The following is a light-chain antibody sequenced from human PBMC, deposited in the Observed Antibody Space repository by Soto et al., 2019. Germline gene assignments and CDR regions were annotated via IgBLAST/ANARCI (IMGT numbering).Light chain of an antibody. V-gene: IGKV1-6*01. J-gene: IGKJ1*01. CDR3: LQDYNYPWT. CDR1: QGIRND. CDR2: AAS. Sequence: AIQMTQSPSSLSASVGDRVTITCRASQGIRNDLGWYQQKRGKAPKLLIYAASSLQSGLPSRFSGSGSGTDFTLTISSLQPEDFATYYCLQDYNYPWTFGQGTKVDIK.